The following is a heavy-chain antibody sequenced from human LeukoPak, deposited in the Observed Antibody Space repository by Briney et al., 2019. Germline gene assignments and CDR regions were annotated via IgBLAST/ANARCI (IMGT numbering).Heavy chain of an antibody. CDR3: AGVSTPLVVPAAMVGWFDP. D-gene: IGHD2-2*01. J-gene: IGHJ5*02. CDR1: GYTFTGLY. Sequence: ASVTVSCKASGYTFTGLYMHWVRQPPGHGLEWMGWINPNSGGTNYGQKIQGRDTMTRDTSISTAYMELSRLRSDDTAVYYCAGVSTPLVVPAAMVGWFDPWGQGTLVTVSS. CDR2: INPNSGGT. V-gene: IGHV1-2*02.